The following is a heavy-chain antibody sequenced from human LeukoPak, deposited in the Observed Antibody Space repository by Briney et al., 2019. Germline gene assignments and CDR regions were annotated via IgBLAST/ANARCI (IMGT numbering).Heavy chain of an antibody. CDR2: ISGSGGST. Sequence: PGGSLRLSCAASGFTFSSYAMSWVRQAPGKGLEWVSGISGSGGSTNYADSVKGRFTISRDNSKNTLYLQMNSLRAEDTAVYYCAKDRRFWDIVVVVGGGAMDVWGKGTTVTVSS. CDR1: GFTFSSYA. V-gene: IGHV3-23*01. D-gene: IGHD2-15*01. CDR3: AKDRRFWDIVVVVGGGAMDV. J-gene: IGHJ6*03.